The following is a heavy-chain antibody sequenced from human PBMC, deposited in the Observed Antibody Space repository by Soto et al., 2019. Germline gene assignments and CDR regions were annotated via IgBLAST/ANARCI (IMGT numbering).Heavy chain of an antibody. J-gene: IGHJ4*02. CDR3: AKAESGGYFDH. Sequence: PGGSLRLSCAASGFTFSSYAMNWVRQAPGKGLEWVSGVTGSGRSTYYGDSVKGRFTISRDNSKNTLYLQMNSLRAEDTAVYYCAKAESGGYFDHWGQGALVTVSS. D-gene: IGHD1-26*01. V-gene: IGHV3-23*01. CDR1: GFTFSSYA. CDR2: VTGSGRST.